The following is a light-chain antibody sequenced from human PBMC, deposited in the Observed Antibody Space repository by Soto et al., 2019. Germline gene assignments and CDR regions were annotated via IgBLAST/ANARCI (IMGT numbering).Light chain of an antibody. V-gene: IGLV2-14*01. J-gene: IGLJ2*01. CDR2: DVS. CDR3: SSYTSSSTRV. CDR1: SSDVGGYNY. Sequence: QSALTQPASVSGSPGQSITISCTGTSSDVGGYNYVSWYQQHPGKAPKLMIYDVSNRHSGVSNRFSGSKSGNTASLTISGLQAEDEVAYYCSSYTSSSTRVFGGGTQLTVL.